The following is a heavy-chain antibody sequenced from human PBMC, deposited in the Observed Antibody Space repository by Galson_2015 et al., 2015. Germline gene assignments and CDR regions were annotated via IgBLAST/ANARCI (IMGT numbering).Heavy chain of an antibody. D-gene: IGHD2-21*02. CDR1: GFTFSRYA. V-gene: IGHV3-23*01. CDR3: ARGDYYFDY. Sequence: SLRLSCAASGFTFSRYAMSWVRQAPGKGLEWVSSISSSGGTTYYADSVEGRFTISGGNSKNTLYLQMNSLRAEDTAVYYCARGDYYFDYWGQGTLVTVSS. J-gene: IGHJ4*02. CDR2: ISSSGGTT.